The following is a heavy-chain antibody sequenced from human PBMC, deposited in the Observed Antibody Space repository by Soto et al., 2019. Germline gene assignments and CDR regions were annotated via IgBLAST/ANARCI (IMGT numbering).Heavy chain of an antibody. J-gene: IGHJ6*02. CDR3: AKDVRYCSSTSCYAAVHYYYYGMDV. D-gene: IGHD2-2*01. V-gene: IGHV3-30*18. CDR1: GFTFSSYG. Sequence: QVQLVESGGGVVQPGRSLRLSCAASGFTFSSYGMHWVRQAPGKGLEWVAVISYDGSNKYYADSVKGRFTISRDNYKNTLYLQMNSQRAEDTAVYYCAKDVRYCSSTSCYAAVHYYYYGMDVWGQGNKVNVS. CDR2: ISYDGSNK.